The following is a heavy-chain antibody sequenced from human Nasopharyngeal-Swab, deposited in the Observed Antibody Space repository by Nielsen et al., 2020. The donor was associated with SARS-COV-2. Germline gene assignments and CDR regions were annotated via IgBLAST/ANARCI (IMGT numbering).Heavy chain of an antibody. CDR3: ARHLPLRFLEWLFRDYFDY. CDR1: GFTFSSYS. J-gene: IGHJ4*02. D-gene: IGHD3-3*01. Sequence: GGSLRLSCAASGFTFSSYSMNWVRQAPGKGLEWVSSISSSSSYIYYADSVKGRFTISRDNAKNSLYLQMNSLRAEDTAVYYCARHLPLRFLEWLFRDYFDYWGQGTLVTVSS. CDR2: ISSSSSYI. V-gene: IGHV3-21*01.